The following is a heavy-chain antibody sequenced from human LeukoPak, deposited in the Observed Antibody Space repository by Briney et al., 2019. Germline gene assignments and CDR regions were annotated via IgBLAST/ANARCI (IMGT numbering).Heavy chain of an antibody. CDR2: ISAYNGNT. CDR1: GYTFTSYG. D-gene: IGHD3-10*01. J-gene: IGHJ4*02. V-gene: IGHV1-18*01. CDR3: ARGGRDYYGSGSPSQLDY. Sequence: ASVKVSCKASGYTFTSYGISWVRQALGQGLEWMGWISAYNGNTNYAQKFQGRVTMTRNTSISTAYMELSSLRSEDTAVYYCARGGRDYYGSGSPSQLDYWGQGTLVTVSS.